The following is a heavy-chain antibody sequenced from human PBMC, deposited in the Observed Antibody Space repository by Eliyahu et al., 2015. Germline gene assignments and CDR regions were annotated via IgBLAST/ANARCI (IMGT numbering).Heavy chain of an antibody. J-gene: IGHJ1*01. CDR1: GFTFXXYA. Sequence: EVQLVESGGGLVQPGRSLRLSCAASGFTFXXYAMPGVRQAPGKGLEWVSGISWNSGSIGYADSVKGRFTISRDNAKNSLYLQMNSLRAEDTALYYCAKGSGEQWLGSAEYFQHWGQGTLVTVSS. V-gene: IGHV3-9*01. CDR2: ISWNSGSI. CDR3: AKGSGEQWLGSAEYFQH. D-gene: IGHD6-19*01.